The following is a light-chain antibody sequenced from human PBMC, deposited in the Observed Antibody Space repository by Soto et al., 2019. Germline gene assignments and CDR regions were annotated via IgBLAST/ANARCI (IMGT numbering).Light chain of an antibody. V-gene: IGKV4-1*01. CDR3: HQYYGTPLT. Sequence: DIVMTQSPDSLAVSLGERATINCKSSQSVLYSSNQKNYLAWYQQKPGQPPKLLISWASTRESGVPDRFSGGGSGTDFTLTISSLLAEDVAVYYCHQYYGTPLTFGGGTKVEIK. CDR1: QSVLYSSNQKNY. J-gene: IGKJ4*01. CDR2: WAS.